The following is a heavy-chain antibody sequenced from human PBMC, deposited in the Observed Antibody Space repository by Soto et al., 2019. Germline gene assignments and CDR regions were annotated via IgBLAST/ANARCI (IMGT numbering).Heavy chain of an antibody. D-gene: IGHD3-3*01. CDR2: MNPNSGNT. J-gene: IGHJ4*02. CDR1: GYTFTSYD. Sequence: ASVKVSCKASGYTFTSYDINWVRQATGQGLEWMGWMNPNSGNTGYAQKFQGRVTMTRNTSISTAYMELSSLRSEDTAVYYCERPNDFWSGYYDYWGQGTLVTVSS. V-gene: IGHV1-8*01. CDR3: ERPNDFWSGYYDY.